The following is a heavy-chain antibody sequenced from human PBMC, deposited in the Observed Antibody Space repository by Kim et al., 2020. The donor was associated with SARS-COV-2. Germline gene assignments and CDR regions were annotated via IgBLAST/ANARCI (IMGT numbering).Heavy chain of an antibody. V-gene: IGHV3-9*01. J-gene: IGHJ5*02. Sequence: GGSLRLSCAASGFTFDDYAMHWVRQAPGKGLEWVSGISWNSGSIGYADSVKGRFTISRDNAKNSLYLQMNSLRAEDTALYYCAKETTMVRGVITGFYPWG. CDR3: AKETTMVRGVITGFYP. CDR1: GFTFDDYA. D-gene: IGHD3-10*01. CDR2: ISWNSGSI.